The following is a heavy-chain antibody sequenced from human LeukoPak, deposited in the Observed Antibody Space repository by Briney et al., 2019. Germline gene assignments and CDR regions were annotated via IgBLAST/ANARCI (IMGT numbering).Heavy chain of an antibody. D-gene: IGHD5-24*01. CDR3: ARGGDGYAFDY. Sequence: ASVTVSCKASGGTFSSYAISWVRQAPGQGLEWMGRINPNSGGTNYAQKFQGRVTMTRDTSISTAYMELSRLRSDDTAVYYCARGGDGYAFDYWGQGTLVTVSS. J-gene: IGHJ4*02. V-gene: IGHV1-2*06. CDR2: INPNSGGT. CDR1: GGTFSSYA.